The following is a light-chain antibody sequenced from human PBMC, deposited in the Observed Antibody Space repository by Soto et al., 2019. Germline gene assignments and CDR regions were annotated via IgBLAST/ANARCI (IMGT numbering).Light chain of an antibody. Sequence: DVVMTQSPRSRPVTPGGPGSSSCRSSQSLLYSDGDNYLDWYLQKPGQSPQLLIYLASNRASGVPARLSGSGSGTYSTLKISRVEAEDVGLYYCMQALQTPNTVGQGTRLEIK. CDR1: QSLLYSDGDNY. J-gene: IGKJ5*01. CDR2: LAS. V-gene: IGKV2-28*01. CDR3: MQALQTPNT.